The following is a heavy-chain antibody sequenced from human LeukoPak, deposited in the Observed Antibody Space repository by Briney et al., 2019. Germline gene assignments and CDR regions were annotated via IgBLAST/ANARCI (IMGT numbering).Heavy chain of an antibody. CDR3: ARDGYYGSGSYDF. D-gene: IGHD3-10*01. CDR1: GFIFSSYG. V-gene: IGHV3-33*01. Sequence: GGSLRLSCAASGFIFSSYGMHWVRQAPGKGLEWVSLIWYDGSNKHYADSVKGRFTISRDNAKNSLYLQMHSLGAEDSAVYHCARDGYYGSGSYDFWGQGTLVTVSS. J-gene: IGHJ4*02. CDR2: IWYDGSNK.